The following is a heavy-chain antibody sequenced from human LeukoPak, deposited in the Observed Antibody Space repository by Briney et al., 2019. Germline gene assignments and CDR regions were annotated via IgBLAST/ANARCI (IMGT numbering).Heavy chain of an antibody. Sequence: GGSLRPSCAASGFTFSSYSMNWVSQPPGKGLEWASSISISSSYIYYADSVKGRFTISRDNAKNSLYLQMNSLRAEDTAVYYCARGDCSSTSCYPIAAGDYWGQETLVTVSS. CDR3: ARGDCSSTSCYPIAAGDY. V-gene: IGHV3-21*01. J-gene: IGHJ4*02. CDR1: GFTFSSYS. CDR2: ISISSSYI. D-gene: IGHD2-2*01.